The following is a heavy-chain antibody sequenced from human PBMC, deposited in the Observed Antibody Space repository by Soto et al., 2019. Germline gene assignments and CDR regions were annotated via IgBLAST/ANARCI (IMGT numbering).Heavy chain of an antibody. J-gene: IGHJ6*02. CDR1: GYSFTSYW. CDR3: ANRTREDYYYGMDV. CDR2: IYPGDADT. V-gene: IGHV5-51*01. Sequence: PGESLKTSCKISGYSFTSYWIGWVRDMPGKGLEWMGIIYPGDADTRYSPSFQGQVTISADKSISSAYLQWSSLKASDIAMYYCANRTREDYYYGMDVWGQGTTVTVSS.